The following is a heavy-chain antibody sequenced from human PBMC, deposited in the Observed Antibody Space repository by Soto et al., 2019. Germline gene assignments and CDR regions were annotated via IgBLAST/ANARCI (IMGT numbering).Heavy chain of an antibody. CDR1: GFTFSSYG. CDR3: ARVRGSSWYDYYGMDV. Sequence: QVQLVESGGGVVQPGRSLRLSCAASGFTFSSYGMHWVRQAPGKGLEWVAVIWYDGSNKYYADSVKGRFTISRDNSKNTLYLQMNSLRAEDTAVYYCARVRGSSWYDYYGMDVWGQGTTVTVSS. J-gene: IGHJ6*02. V-gene: IGHV3-33*01. D-gene: IGHD6-13*01. CDR2: IWYDGSNK.